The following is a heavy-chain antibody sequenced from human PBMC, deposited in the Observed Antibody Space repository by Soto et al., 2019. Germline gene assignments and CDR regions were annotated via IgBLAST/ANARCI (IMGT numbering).Heavy chain of an antibody. V-gene: IGHV3-74*01. Sequence: GRSLRLSCAGIGFTFSSYWIHWVRQAPGKGLEWVSRINSDGRTTNYADSVKGRFTISRDNAKNTLYLQMNSLRDEDTDVYYCATAGNYRFDYWGQGTLVTVSS. CDR1: GFTFSSYW. J-gene: IGHJ4*02. CDR2: INSDGRTT. D-gene: IGHD1-7*01. CDR3: ATAGNYRFDY.